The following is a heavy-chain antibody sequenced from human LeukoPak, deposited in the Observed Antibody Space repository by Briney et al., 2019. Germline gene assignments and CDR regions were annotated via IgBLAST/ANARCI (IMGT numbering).Heavy chain of an antibody. CDR3: ARIPGVGATRHDAFDI. D-gene: IGHD1-26*01. CDR1: GGSISSYY. V-gene: IGHV4-59*12. CDR2: IYYSGST. Sequence: SETLSLTCTVSGGSISSYYWSWIRQPPGKGLEWIGYIYYSGSTNYNPSLKRRVTISVDTSKSQFSLKPSSVTAADTAVYYCARIPGVGATRHDAFDIWGQGTMVTVSS. J-gene: IGHJ3*02.